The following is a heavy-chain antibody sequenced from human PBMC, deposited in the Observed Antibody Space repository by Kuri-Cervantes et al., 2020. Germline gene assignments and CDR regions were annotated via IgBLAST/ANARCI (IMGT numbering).Heavy chain of an antibody. V-gene: IGHV3-23*01. J-gene: IGHJ3*02. Sequence: GESLKISCAASGFTFSSYWMTWVRQAPGKGLEWVSAISGSGGSTYYADSVKGRFTISRDNSKNSLYLQMNSLRAEDTAVYYCARDTNYCSSTSCPWDAFDIWGQGTMVTVSS. CDR2: ISGSGGST. CDR3: ARDTNYCSSTSCPWDAFDI. D-gene: IGHD2-2*01. CDR1: GFTFSSYW.